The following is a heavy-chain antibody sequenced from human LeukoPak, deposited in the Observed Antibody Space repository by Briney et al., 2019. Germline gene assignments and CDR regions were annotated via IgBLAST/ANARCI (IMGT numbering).Heavy chain of an antibody. CDR3: ASPKREGGPVDYFDY. J-gene: IGHJ4*02. CDR2: ISGSGGST. Sequence: GGSLGLSCAASGFTFSSYAMSWVRQAPGKGLEWVSAISGSGGSTYYADSVKGRFTISRDNSKNTLYLQMNSLRVEDTAVYYCASPKREGGPVDYFDYWGQGTLVTVSS. CDR1: GFTFSSYA. V-gene: IGHV3-23*01. D-gene: IGHD3-16*01.